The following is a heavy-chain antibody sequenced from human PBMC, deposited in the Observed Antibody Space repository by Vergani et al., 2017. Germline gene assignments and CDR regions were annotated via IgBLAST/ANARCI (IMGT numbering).Heavy chain of an antibody. CDR2: ISWNSGSI. V-gene: IGHV3-9*01. Sequence: VQLVESGGGLVQPGRSLRLSCAASGFTFDDYAMHWVRQAPGKGLEWVSGISWNSGSIGYADSVKGRFTISRDNAKNYLYLQMNSLRAEDTALYYCAKDAYYDFWSGYYNYYYYYGMDVWGQGTTVTVSS. CDR1: GFTFDDYA. CDR3: AKDAYYDFWSGYYNYYYYYGMDV. J-gene: IGHJ6*02. D-gene: IGHD3-3*01.